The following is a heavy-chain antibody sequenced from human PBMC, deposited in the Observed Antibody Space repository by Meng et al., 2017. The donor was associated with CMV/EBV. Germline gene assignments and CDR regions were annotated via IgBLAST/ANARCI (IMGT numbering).Heavy chain of an antibody. V-gene: IGHV5-51*01. Sequence: KVSCKVSGYSFTNYWIGWVRQMPGKGLEWLGIIYPGDSDTRYSPSFQGQVTISADKSISTAYLQWSSLKASDTAIYYCARHSAPNVAASGVIYFDYWGQGTRVTVSS. CDR1: GYSFTNYW. CDR3: ARHSAPNVAASGVIYFDY. D-gene: IGHD6-13*01. J-gene: IGHJ4*02. CDR2: IYPGDSDT.